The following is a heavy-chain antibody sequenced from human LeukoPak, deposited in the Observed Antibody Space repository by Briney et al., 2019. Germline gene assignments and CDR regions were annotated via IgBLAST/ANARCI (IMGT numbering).Heavy chain of an antibody. J-gene: IGHJ5*02. CDR3: ARGGRIAAAGWFDP. CDR1: GGSISSSSYY. CDR2: IYYSGST. Sequence: SETLSLTCTVSGGSISSSSYYWGWIRQPPGKGLEWIGSIYYSGSTYYNPSLKSRVTISVDTSKNQFTLKLSSVTAADTAVYYCARGGRIAAAGWFDPWGQGTVVTVSS. V-gene: IGHV4-39*06. D-gene: IGHD6-13*01.